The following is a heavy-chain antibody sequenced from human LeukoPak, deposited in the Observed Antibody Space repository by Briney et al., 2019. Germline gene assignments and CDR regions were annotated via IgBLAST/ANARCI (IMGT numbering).Heavy chain of an antibody. V-gene: IGHV3-48*01. D-gene: IGHD7-27*01. CDR2: IRGSGSDM. CDR3: VRDLNWAFDS. J-gene: IGHJ4*02. CDR1: GFIFSSYA. Sequence: GGSLRLSCAASGFIFSSYAMSWVRQAPGKGLEWISNIRGSGSDMYYAASVKGRFTISRDSATNSLYLQMNNLKVDDTAVYFCVRDLNWAFDSWGQGALVTVSS.